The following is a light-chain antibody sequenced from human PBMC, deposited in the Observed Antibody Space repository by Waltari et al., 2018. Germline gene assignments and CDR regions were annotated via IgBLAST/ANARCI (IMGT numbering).Light chain of an antibody. CDR2: DVS. CDR3: QQRTNRPRMYT. V-gene: IGKV3-11*01. CDR1: QSLSSS. Sequence: EIVLTQSPGTLSLSPGERATLSCRASQSLSSSLAWYQQRPGQAPRLLIHDVSNRASGIPARFSGSGAGTDFTLTISSLEPEDFAVYYCQQRTNRPRMYTFGQGTKLEI. J-gene: IGKJ2*01.